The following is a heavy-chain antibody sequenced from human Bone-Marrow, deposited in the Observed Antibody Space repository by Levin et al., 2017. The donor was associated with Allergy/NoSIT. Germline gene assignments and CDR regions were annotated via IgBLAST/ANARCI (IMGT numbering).Heavy chain of an antibody. J-gene: IGHJ4*02. V-gene: IGHV1-2*06. Sequence: GESLKISCKASGYTFTGYYMHWVRQAPGQGLEWMGRINPNSGGTNYAQKFQGRVTMTRDTSISTAYMELSRLRSDDTAVYYCARSLPNYTIEGYWGQGTLVTVSS. CDR1: GYTFTGYY. CDR2: INPNSGGT. D-gene: IGHD2-2*02. CDR3: ARSLPNYTIEGY.